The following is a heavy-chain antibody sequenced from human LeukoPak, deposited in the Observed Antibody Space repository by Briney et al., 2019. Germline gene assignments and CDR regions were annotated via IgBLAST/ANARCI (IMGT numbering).Heavy chain of an antibody. CDR1: GGSFSGYY. J-gene: IGHJ6*03. CDR3: ARGGLKQQLGPTHYYYYYYMDV. Sequence: PSETLSLTCAVYGGSFSGYYWSWIRQPPGKGLEWIGEINHSGSTNYNPSLKSRVTISVDTSKNQFSLKLSSVTAADTAVYYCARGGLKQQLGPTHYYYYYYMDVWGKGTTVTVSS. CDR2: INHSGST. D-gene: IGHD6-13*01. V-gene: IGHV4-34*01.